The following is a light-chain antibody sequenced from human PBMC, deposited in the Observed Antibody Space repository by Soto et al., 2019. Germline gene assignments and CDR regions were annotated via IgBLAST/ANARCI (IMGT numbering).Light chain of an antibody. Sequence: VLKKSPPTLALSQGERATLTCRASQSVTSHLAWYQQKPGQAPRLLIYDASNRATGIPARFSGSGSGTDFTLTISSLEPEDFAVYYCQQLSTGPPIPLGEGTRLEIK. V-gene: IGKV3-11*01. CDR3: QQLSTGPPIP. J-gene: IGKJ5*01. CDR1: QSVTSH. CDR2: DAS.